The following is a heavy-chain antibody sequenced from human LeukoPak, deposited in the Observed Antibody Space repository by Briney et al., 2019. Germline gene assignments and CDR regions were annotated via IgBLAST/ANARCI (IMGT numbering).Heavy chain of an antibody. CDR1: GFTFSTYG. CDR3: ARELVYLGTGYFDF. Sequence: GGSLRLSCEASGFTFSTYGMTWVRQAPGKGLEWVSGITGASTWTYYADSVKGRFTISRDNSNNTLHLQMNSLRAEDTAIYYCARELVYLGTGYFDFWGHGALVTVSS. V-gene: IGHV3-23*01. D-gene: IGHD7-27*01. J-gene: IGHJ2*01. CDR2: ITGASTWT.